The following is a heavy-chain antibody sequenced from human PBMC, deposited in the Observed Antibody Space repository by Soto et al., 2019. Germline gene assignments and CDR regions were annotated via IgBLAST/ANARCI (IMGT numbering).Heavy chain of an antibody. CDR2: ISAGGGDT. V-gene: IGHV3-23*04. CDR3: AKEETAIGTPLFKY. D-gene: IGHD5-18*01. CDR1: GFIFSGYG. J-gene: IGHJ4*02. Sequence: EVHLVDSGGGLVQPGGSLRLSCAASGFIFSGYGISWVRQAPGKGLEWVSGISAGGGDTYYAASVRGRFTISRDNPKNTLYLQMNSLRVDDTAIYYCAKEETAIGTPLFKYWGQGTLVTVAS.